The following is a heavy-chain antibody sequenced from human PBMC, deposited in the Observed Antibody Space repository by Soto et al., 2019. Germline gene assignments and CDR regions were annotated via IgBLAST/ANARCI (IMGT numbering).Heavy chain of an antibody. CDR1: GGSFSGYY. D-gene: IGHD2-15*01. J-gene: IGHJ4*02. CDR3: ARRAVVAASLGY. CDR2: INHSGST. V-gene: IGHV4-34*01. Sequence: LSETLSLTCAVYGGSFSGYYWSWIRQPPGRGLEWIGEINHSGSTNYNPSLKSRVTISVDTSKNQFSLKLSSVTAADTAVYYCARRAVVAASLGYWGQGTLVTVSS.